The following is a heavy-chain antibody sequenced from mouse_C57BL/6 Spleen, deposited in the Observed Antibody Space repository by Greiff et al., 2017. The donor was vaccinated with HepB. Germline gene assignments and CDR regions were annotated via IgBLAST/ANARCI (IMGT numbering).Heavy chain of an antibody. CDR3: ASGYAMDY. CDR2: IYPGSGST. Sequence: QVQLQQSGAELVKPGASVKMSCKASGYTFTSYWITWVKQRPGQGLEWIGDIYPGSGSTNYNEKFKSKATLTLDTSSSTTYMQLSSLTSEDSAVYYCASGYAMDYWGQGTSVTVSS. CDR1: GYTFTSYW. V-gene: IGHV1-55*01. J-gene: IGHJ4*01.